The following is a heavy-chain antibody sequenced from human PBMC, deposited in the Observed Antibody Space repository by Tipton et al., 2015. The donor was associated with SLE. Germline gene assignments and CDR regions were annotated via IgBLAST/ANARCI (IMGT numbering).Heavy chain of an antibody. CDR2: IKQDGSEK. J-gene: IGHJ4*02. V-gene: IGHV3-7*01. Sequence: SLRLSCAASGFTFSSYWMSWVRQAPGKGLEWVANIKQDGSEKYYVDSVEGRFTISRDNSKNTLYLQMNSLRAEDTAVYYCARDRAVIVVPAAYSSGWYGGFDYWGQGTLVTVSS. CDR3: ARDRAVIVVPAAYSSGWYGGFDY. CDR1: GFTFSSYW. D-gene: IGHD6-19*01.